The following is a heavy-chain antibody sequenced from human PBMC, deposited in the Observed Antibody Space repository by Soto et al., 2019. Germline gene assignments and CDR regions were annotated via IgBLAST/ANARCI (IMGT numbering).Heavy chain of an antibody. V-gene: IGHV3-33*01. CDR2: IWYDGSNK. CDR1: GFTFSSYG. Sequence: QVQLVESGGGVVQPGRSLRLSCAASGFTFSSYGMHWVRQAPGKGLEWVAVIWYDGSNKYYADSVKGRFTISRDNSKNTLYLQMNSLRAEDTAVYYCARVQGADYWYFDLWGRGTLVTVSS. CDR3: ARVQGADYWYFDL. J-gene: IGHJ2*01.